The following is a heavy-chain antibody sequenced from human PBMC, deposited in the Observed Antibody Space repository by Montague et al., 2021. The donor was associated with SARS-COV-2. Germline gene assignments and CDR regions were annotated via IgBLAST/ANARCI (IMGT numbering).Heavy chain of an antibody. J-gene: IGHJ4*02. CDR2: IFSGGSP. CDR1: GGSLKIDSSY. V-gene: IGHV4-61*10. CDR3: ARGGNSFDD. Sequence: SETLSLTCTISGGSLKIDSSYWSWVRQPAGKGLEWIGHIFSGGSPDYSPSLKSRVAISLDTSNYRFSLRLTSVTAADTAVYFCARGGNSFDDWGQGILVTVSS.